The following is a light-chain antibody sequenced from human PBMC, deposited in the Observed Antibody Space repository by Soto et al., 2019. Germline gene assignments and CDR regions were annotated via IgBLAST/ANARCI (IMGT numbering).Light chain of an antibody. CDR2: AAS. CDR3: QKYDSAPLS. J-gene: IGKJ4*01. CDR1: QDISSY. Sequence: DIQMTQSPSSLSASVGDRVTVTCRASQDISSYLAWYQQKPGQVPELLIYAASTLHSGVSSRFSGSGSGTHFTLTSTSLQPEDVATYYCQKYDSAPLSFGGGTKVDIK. V-gene: IGKV1-27*01.